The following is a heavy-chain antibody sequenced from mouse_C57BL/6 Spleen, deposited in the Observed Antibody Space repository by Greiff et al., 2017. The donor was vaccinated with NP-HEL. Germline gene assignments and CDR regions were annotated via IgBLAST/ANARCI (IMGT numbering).Heavy chain of an antibody. V-gene: IGHV2-9-1*01. J-gene: IGHJ4*01. CDR3: ARGIYDGYYGAMDY. Sequence: IQLQQSGPGLVAPSQSLSITCTVSGFSLTSYAISWVRQPPGKVLEWLGVIWTGGGTNYNSALKSRLSISKDNSKSQVFLIMNSLQTDDTARYYCARGIYDGYYGAMDYWGQGTSVTVSS. CDR2: IWTGGGT. CDR1: GFSLTSYA. D-gene: IGHD2-3*01.